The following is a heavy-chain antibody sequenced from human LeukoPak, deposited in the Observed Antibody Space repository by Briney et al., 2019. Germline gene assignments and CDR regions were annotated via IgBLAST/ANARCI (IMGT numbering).Heavy chain of an antibody. Sequence: SETLSLTCAVYGGSFSGYYWSWIRQPPGKGLEWIGEINHSGSTNYNPSLKSRVTISVDTSKNQFSLKLSSVTAADTAVYYCARAGYGSGIPFDYWGQGTLVTVSS. CDR1: GGSFSGYY. D-gene: IGHD3-10*01. CDR2: INHSGST. J-gene: IGHJ4*02. V-gene: IGHV4-34*01. CDR3: ARAGYGSGIPFDY.